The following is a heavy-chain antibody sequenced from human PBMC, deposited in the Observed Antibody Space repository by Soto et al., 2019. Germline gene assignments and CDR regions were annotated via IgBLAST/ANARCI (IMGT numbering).Heavy chain of an antibody. CDR2: ISYDGSNK. V-gene: IGHV3-30-3*01. Sequence: QVQLVESGGGVVQPGRSLRLSCAASGFTFSSYAMHWIRQAPGKGLEWVAVISYDGSNKYYADSVKGRFTISRDNSKNTLYLQMNSLRAEDTAVYYCARDREYSSSWYRNYYYGMEVWGQGTTVTVSS. CDR3: ARDREYSSSWYRNYYYGMEV. J-gene: IGHJ6*02. CDR1: GFTFSSYA. D-gene: IGHD6-13*01.